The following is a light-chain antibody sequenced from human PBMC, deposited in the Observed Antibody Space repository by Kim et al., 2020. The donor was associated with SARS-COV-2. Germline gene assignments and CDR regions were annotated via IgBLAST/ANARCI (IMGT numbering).Light chain of an antibody. CDR1: NIGSKS. CDR3: QVWDSSSDHPGVV. Sequence: GKPARITCGGNNIGSKSVHGYQQKPGQAPVLVIYYDSDRPSGIPERFSGSNSGNTATLTISRVEAGDEADYYCQVWDSSSDHPGVVFGGGTQLTVL. V-gene: IGLV3-21*04. J-gene: IGLJ2*01. CDR2: YDS.